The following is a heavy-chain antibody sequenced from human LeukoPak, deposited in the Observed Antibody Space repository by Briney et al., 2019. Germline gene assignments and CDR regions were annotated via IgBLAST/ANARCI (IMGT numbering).Heavy chain of an antibody. J-gene: IGHJ5*02. CDR2: ISYDGSNK. V-gene: IGHV3-30*03. D-gene: IGHD3-10*01. CDR1: GFTFSSYG. CDR3: VVRFGLFDP. Sequence: PGGSLRLSCAASGFTFSSYGMHWVRQAPGKGLEWVAVISYDGSNKYYADSVKGRFTISRDNSKNTLYLQMNSLRAEDTAVYYCVVRFGLFDPWGQGTLVTVSS.